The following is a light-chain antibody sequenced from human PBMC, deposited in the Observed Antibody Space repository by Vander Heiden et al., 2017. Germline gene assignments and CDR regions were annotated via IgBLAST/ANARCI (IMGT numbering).Light chain of an antibody. CDR1: QSLLHSNGYNF. V-gene: IGKV2-28*01. Sequence: CRSSQSLLHSNGYNFLDWYLQKPGQSPQLLIYLGSNRASGVPDRFSGSGSGTDFTLKISRVEAEDVGVYYCMQALQTPITFGQGTRLEMK. CDR2: LGS. J-gene: IGKJ5*01. CDR3: MQALQTPIT.